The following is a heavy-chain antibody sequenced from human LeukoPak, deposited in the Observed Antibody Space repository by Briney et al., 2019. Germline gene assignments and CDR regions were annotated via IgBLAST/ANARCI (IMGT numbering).Heavy chain of an antibody. CDR2: INPNSGGT. D-gene: IGHD3-22*01. V-gene: IGHV1-2*02. CDR1: GYTFTGYY. J-gene: IGHJ3*02. Sequence: ASVKVSCKASGYTFTGYYMHWVRQAPGQGLEWMGWINPNSGGTNYAQKFQGRVTMTRDTSTSTVYMELSSLRSEDTAVYYCARPYYDSSGGAFDIWGQGTMVTVSS. CDR3: ARPYYDSSGGAFDI.